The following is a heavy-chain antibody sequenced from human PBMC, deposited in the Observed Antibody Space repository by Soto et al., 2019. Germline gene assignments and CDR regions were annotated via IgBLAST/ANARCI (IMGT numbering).Heavy chain of an antibody. CDR2: IYYSGST. CDR3: ARKGGGSYNWFDP. J-gene: IGHJ5*02. D-gene: IGHD1-26*01. V-gene: IGHV4-39*01. CDR1: GGSISSSSYY. Sequence: QLQLQESGPGLVKPSETLSLTCTVSGGSISSSSYYWGWIRQPPGKGLEWIGSIYYSGSTYYNPSLKSRVTISVDTSKNQFSLKLSSVTAADTAVYYCARKGGGSYNWFDPWGQGTLVTVSS.